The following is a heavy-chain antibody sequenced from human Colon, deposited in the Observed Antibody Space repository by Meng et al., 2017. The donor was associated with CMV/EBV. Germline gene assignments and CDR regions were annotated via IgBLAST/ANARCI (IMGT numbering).Heavy chain of an antibody. CDR1: GYPVSVYG. CDR3: ARDLSPERSTGY. CDR2: ISAENGNT. D-gene: IGHD2/OR15-2a*01. V-gene: IGHV1-18*01. J-gene: IGHJ4*02. Sequence: SCKASGYPVSVYGFSWVRQAPGQGLEWMGWISAENGNTNYAQNLQGRVTMTTDTSTSTAYMELRSLTSDYTAFYYCARDLSPERSTGYWGQGTLVTVSS.